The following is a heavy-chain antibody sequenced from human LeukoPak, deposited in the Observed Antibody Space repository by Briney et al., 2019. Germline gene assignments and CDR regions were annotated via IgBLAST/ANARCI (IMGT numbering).Heavy chain of an antibody. D-gene: IGHD1-26*01. J-gene: IGHJ6*03. Sequence: SETLSLTCTVSGGSISSSSNYYWGWIRQPPGKGLEWIGNIYYSGNTYYNLYLKSRVTISVDTSKNQFSLKLTSVTAADTAVYYCARDFPGVGANYYYYYMDVWGKGTTVTVSS. CDR2: IYYSGNT. CDR3: ARDFPGVGANYYYYYMDV. CDR1: GGSISSSSNYY. V-gene: IGHV4-39*02.